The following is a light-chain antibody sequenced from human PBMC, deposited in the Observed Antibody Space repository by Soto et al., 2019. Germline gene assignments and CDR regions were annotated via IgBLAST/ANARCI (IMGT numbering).Light chain of an antibody. CDR1: AGAVTSAYY. V-gene: IGLV7-43*01. CDR3: LLYYGGAQVL. J-gene: IGLJ2*01. Sequence: QTVVTQEPSLTVSPGGTVTLTCASSAGAVTSAYYTNWLQQKPGQAPRALIYSTIEKHSWTPARFSGSLLGGKAALTLSAAQHEDEADSYCLLYYGGAQVLFGGGTTLTVL. CDR2: STI.